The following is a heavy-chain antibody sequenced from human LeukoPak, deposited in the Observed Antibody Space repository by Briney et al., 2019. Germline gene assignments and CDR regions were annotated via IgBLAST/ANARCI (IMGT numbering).Heavy chain of an antibody. CDR3: ARLGYCSSSSCQ. CDR1: GYTFTSYY. D-gene: IGHD2-2*01. Sequence: ASVKVSCKASGYTFTSYYMHWVRQAPRQGLEWMGIINPSGGGTSYAQNFQGRVTLTRDTSTSTVYMELSSLRSEDTAVYYCARLGYCSSSSCQWGQGSLVTVSS. V-gene: IGHV1-46*01. J-gene: IGHJ4*02. CDR2: INPSGGGT.